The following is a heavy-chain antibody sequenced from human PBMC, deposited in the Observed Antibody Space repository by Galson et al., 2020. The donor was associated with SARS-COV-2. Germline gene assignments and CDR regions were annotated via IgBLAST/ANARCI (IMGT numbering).Heavy chain of an antibody. CDR2: INPNSGGT. CDR3: TREYTSNWYYFDL. Sequence: ASVKVSCKASGYSFTAYYMHWVRQAPGQGLEWMGWINPNSGGTDYAQKFQGRVTMTRDTSISTAYMELSRLRSDDTAVYYCTREYTSNWYYFDLWGQGTLVTVSS. J-gene: IGHJ4*02. CDR1: GYSFTAYY. V-gene: IGHV1-2*02. D-gene: IGHD6-13*01.